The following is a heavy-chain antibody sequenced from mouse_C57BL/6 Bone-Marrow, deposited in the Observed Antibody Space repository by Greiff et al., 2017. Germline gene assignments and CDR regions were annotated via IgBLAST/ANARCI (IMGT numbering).Heavy chain of an antibody. J-gene: IGHJ4*01. D-gene: IGHD2-2*01. CDR3: ARRGDYYGYDGAMDY. V-gene: IGHV1-19*01. CDR2: INPYNGGT. CDR1: GYTFTDYY. Sequence: VQLQQSGPVLVKPGASVKMSCKASGYTFTDYYMNWVKQSHGKSLEWIGVINPYNGGTSYNQKFKGKAPLTVDKSYSTAYMELNSLTSEDAAVYYCARRGDYYGYDGAMDYWGQGTSDTVSS.